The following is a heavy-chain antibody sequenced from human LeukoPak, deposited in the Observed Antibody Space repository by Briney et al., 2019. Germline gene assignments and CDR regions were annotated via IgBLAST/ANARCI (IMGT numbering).Heavy chain of an antibody. Sequence: GGSLRLSCAASGFTFSSYSMNWVRQAPGQGLEWVSSISSSSSYIYYADSVKGRFTISRDNAKNSLYLQMNSLRAEDTAVYYCAKSLTYYYGSGSYDYWGQGTLVTVSS. CDR2: ISSSSSYI. CDR3: AKSLTYYYGSGSYDY. J-gene: IGHJ4*02. D-gene: IGHD3-10*01. CDR1: GFTFSSYS. V-gene: IGHV3-21*04.